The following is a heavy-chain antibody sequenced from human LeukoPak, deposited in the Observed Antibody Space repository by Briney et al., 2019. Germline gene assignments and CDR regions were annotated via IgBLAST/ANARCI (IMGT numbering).Heavy chain of an antibody. CDR1: GVSINSSIYY. D-gene: IGHD2-2*01. CDR3: ARDGAIPTAVNWFDP. J-gene: IGHJ5*02. Sequence: SETLSLTCTVVGVSINSSIYYWGWIRPPPGKGLEWIGSIFYSGDSSYNPSLESRVTISLDTSKNQFSLKLQSVTAADTGIYYGARDGAIPTAVNWFDPWGQGTLVGVSS. V-gene: IGHV4-39*07. CDR2: IFYSGDS.